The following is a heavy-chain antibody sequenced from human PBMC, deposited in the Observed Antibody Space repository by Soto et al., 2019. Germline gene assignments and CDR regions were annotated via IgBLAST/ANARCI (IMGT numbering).Heavy chain of an antibody. CDR2: TSYSGST. D-gene: IGHD6-13*01. Sequence: SVTKCVTCTVAGGTISTYYWSWIRQPPGKGLEWIGYTSYSGSTDYNPSLKSRVTISLDTSKNQFSLKLSSVTAADTAVYHCARGPRFSSTSYRGFDPWGQGTLVTVSS. J-gene: IGHJ5*02. CDR1: GGTISTYY. CDR3: ARGPRFSSTSYRGFDP. V-gene: IGHV4-59*01.